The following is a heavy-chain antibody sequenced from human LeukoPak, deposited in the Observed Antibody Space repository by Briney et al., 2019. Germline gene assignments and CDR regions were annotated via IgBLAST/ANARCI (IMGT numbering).Heavy chain of an antibody. CDR1: GFTFSNYA. CDR3: AREPPEDYYDNPYIDY. D-gene: IGHD3-22*01. V-gene: IGHV3-33*01. CDR2: IWYDGSPK. Sequence: GGSLRLSCAASGFTFSNYAMHWVRQAPGKGLEWVAVIWYDGSPKYYADSVKGRFTISRDNSKNTLYLQMNSLRAEDTAVYYCAREPPEDYYDNPYIDYWGQGTLVTVSS. J-gene: IGHJ4*02.